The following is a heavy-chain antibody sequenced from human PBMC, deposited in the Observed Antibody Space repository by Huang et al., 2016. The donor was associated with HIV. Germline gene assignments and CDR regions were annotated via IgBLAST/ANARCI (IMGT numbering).Heavy chain of an antibody. CDR2: ISGSSGTI. J-gene: IGHJ4*02. Sequence: EVQLWESGGTLVQPGGSLRLSCGASGFTFSNYAVSWVRQAPGKGLEWVSFISGSSGTIYDADSVKGRFTISRDNVKKTVYLQMNSLRVEDAAVYYCAKDRGDGYSGYDYDYWGQGTLVTVSS. CDR3: AKDRGDGYSGYDYDY. D-gene: IGHD5-12*01. V-gene: IGHV3-23*01. CDR1: GFTFSNYA.